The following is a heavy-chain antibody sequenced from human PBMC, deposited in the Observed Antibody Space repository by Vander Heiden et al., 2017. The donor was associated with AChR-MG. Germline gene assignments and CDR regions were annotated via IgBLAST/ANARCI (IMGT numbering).Heavy chain of an antibody. CDR2: IYPGDSDT. J-gene: IGHJ4*02. CDR3: ARCSLTPAPDRPGCYFDY. V-gene: IGHV5-51*01. CDR1: GYRFTSYW. D-gene: IGHD2-8*01. Sequence: EVQLVQSGAEVKKPGESLKISCKGSGYRFTSYWVGWVRQMPGKGLEWMGIIYPGDSDTRYSPSFQGQVTISADKSISTAYLQWSSLKASDTAMYYCARCSLTPAPDRPGCYFDYWGQGTLVTVSS.